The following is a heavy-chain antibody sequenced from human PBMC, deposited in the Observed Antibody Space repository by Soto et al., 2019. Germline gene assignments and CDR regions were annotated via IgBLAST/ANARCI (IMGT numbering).Heavy chain of an antibody. J-gene: IGHJ5*02. V-gene: IGHV4-34*01. CDR2: INHSGST. CDR1: GGSFSGYY. CDR3: AREGRLSNWFDP. D-gene: IGHD6-6*01. Sequence: QVQLQQWGAGLLKPSETLSLTCAVYGGSFSGYYWSWIRQPPGKGLEWIGEINHSGSTNYNPSLKSRVTLSVDTSKNQFSLKLSSVTAADTAVYYCAREGRLSNWFDPWGQGTLVTVSS.